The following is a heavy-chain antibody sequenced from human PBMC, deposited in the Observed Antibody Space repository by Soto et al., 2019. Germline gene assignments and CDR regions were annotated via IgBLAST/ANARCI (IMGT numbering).Heavy chain of an antibody. J-gene: IGHJ1*01. CDR2: ISYDGSNK. D-gene: IGHD3-22*01. CDR1: VFPFSSYA. V-gene: IGHV3-30-3*01. CDR3: AKWYAETNPGPDYYDSSGYYYHPYFQH. Sequence: PGGSLRLSCSASVFPFSSYAMHWVRPAPGKGLEWVAVISYDGSNKYYADSVKGRFTISRDNSKNTLYLKMNSLRAEDTAGYYWAKWYAETNPGPDYYDSSGYYYHPYFQHWGQGPLVTVSS.